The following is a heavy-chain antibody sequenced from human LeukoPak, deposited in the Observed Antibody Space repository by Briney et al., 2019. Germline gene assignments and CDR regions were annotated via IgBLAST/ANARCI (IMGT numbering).Heavy chain of an antibody. J-gene: IGHJ4*02. V-gene: IGHV1-2*02. CDR2: ITPKSGDT. CDR1: GYTFSDFY. CDR3: ARVRLADERAWAY. D-gene: IGHD3-3*02. Sequence: GASVKVSCKASGYTFSDFYIQWVRQAPGQGLEYVGWITPKSGDTYSPQRFQGRVTMTRDASISTAYMELSSLRSDDTAVYFCARVRLADERAWAYWGQGTLVTVSS.